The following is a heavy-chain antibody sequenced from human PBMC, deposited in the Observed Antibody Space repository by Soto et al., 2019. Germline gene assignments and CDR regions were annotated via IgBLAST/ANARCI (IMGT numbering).Heavy chain of an antibody. V-gene: IGHV1-69*02. J-gene: IGHJ4*02. CDR1: GGTFSSYT. D-gene: IGHD2-8*01. CDR3: ATTNPPRGSGVLFDY. Sequence: QVQLVQSGAEVKKPGSSVKVSCKASGGTFSSYTISWVRQAPGQGLEWMGRIIPILGIANYAQKFQGRVKSTADKSTSTAYIELSSLTSEDTAVYYCATTNPPRGSGVLFDYWGQGTLVTVSS. CDR2: IIPILGIA.